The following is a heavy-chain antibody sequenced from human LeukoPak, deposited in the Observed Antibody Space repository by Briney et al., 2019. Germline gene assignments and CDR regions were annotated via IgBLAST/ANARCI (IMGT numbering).Heavy chain of an antibody. V-gene: IGHV1-2*06. J-gene: IGHJ4*02. CDR3: ASGTLQRGYSGYGGEYYFDY. Sequence: GASVKVSCKASGYTFTDYYLHWVRQAPGEGLEWMGRINPNSGGTNYAQKFQGRVTMTRDTSISTAYMELSRLRSDDTAVYYCASGTLQRGYSGYGGEYYFDYWGQGTLVTVSS. D-gene: IGHD5-12*01. CDR1: GYTFTDYY. CDR2: INPNSGGT.